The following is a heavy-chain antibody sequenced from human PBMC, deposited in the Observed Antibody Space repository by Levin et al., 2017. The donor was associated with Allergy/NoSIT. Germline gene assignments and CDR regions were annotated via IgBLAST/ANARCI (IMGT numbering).Heavy chain of an antibody. CDR2: INPNSGGT. D-gene: IGHD6-13*01. J-gene: IGHJ4*02. V-gene: IGHV1-2*02. CDR1: GYIFTGHY. CDR3: ARGGTAAAGMGGGAF. Sequence: ASVKVSCKASGYIFTGHYMHWVRQAPGQGLEWVGWINPNSGGTSYAQKFLGRVTMTRDTSIRTAYMELSRLTSDDTAVYYCARGGTAAAGMGGGAFWGQGTLVTVSS.